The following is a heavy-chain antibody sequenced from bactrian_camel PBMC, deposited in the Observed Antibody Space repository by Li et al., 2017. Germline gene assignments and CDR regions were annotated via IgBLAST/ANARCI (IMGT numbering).Heavy chain of an antibody. Sequence: VQLVESGGGLVQPGGSLRVSCAASGFTFSAYSMIWVRRAPGKGLEWLCGISNDGSTYYADFVEGRFTISKDTAKNTLYLQMNSLKPEDTAMYYCALETGCFTDSSWFRVNIWQATTRGQGTQVTVS. CDR2: ISNDGST. V-gene: IGHV3S5*01. D-gene: IGHD7*01. J-gene: IGHJ4*01. CDR1: GFTFSAYS.